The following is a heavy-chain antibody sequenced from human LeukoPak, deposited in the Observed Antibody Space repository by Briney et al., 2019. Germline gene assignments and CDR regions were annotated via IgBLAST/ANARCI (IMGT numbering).Heavy chain of an antibody. V-gene: IGHV3-7*02. D-gene: IGHD1-26*01. CDR3: AIYSGSYRGSFDY. CDR2: IKQDGSEK. CDR1: GFTFSNYW. J-gene: IGHJ4*02. Sequence: PGGSLRLSCAASGFTFSNYWMSWVRQAPGKGLEWVASIKQDGSEKYYVDSVKGRFTISRDNAKNSLYLQMNSLRAEDTAVYYCAIYSGSYRGSFDYWGQGTLVTVSS.